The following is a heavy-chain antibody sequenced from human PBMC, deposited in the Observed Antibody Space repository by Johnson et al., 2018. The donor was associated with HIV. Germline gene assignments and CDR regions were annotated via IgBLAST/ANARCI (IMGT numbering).Heavy chain of an antibody. V-gene: IGHV3-66*01. D-gene: IGHD5-24*01. CDR3: ARACRDGYTCDVYDI. J-gene: IGHJ3*02. CDR2: LFSGGTT. CDR1: GFTVSSYY. Sequence: EQLVESGGGLVQPGGSLRLSCAASGFTVSSYYISWVRQAPGKALEWVSVLFSGGTTYYADSVKGRFTISRDNSKNTLYLQMNSLRAEDTAVYYCARACRDGYTCDVYDIWGQGTMVTVSS.